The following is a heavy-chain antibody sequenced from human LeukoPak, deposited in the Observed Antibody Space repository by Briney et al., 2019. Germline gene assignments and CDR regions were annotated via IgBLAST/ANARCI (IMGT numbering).Heavy chain of an antibody. CDR3: ARNYDSSCLQYLYYYYGMDV. V-gene: IGHV1-18*01. D-gene: IGHD3-22*01. CDR2: ISAYNGNT. J-gene: IGHJ6*02. CDR1: GYTFTSYG. Sequence: ASVKVSCKASGYTFTSYGISWVRQAPGQGLEWMGWISAYNGNTNYAQKLQGRVTMTTDTSTSTAYMELRSLRSDDTAVYYCARNYDSSCLQYLYYYYGMDVWGQGTTVTVSS.